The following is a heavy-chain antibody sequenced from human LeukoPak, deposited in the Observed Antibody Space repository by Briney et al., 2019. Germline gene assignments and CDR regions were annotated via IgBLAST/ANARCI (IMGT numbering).Heavy chain of an antibody. CDR1: GFRFTDYS. J-gene: IGHJ6*03. CDR2: LGRSGEYK. V-gene: IGHV3-23*01. Sequence: GGSLRLSCAASGFRFTDYSMSWVRQAPGKGLEWVAGLGRSGEYKYSADSVKGRLTISRDNSRHTLFLQMNSLRAEDTAVYYCARVYCSGGSCYFLSHYYYYMDVWGKGTTVTVSS. CDR3: ARVYCSGGSCYFLSHYYYYMDV. D-gene: IGHD2-15*01.